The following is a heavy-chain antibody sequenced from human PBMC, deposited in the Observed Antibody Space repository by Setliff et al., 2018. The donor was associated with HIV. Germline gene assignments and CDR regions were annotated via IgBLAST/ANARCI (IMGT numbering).Heavy chain of an antibody. CDR1: GGLIPNDGYY. J-gene: IGHJ3*02. Sequence: PSETLSLTCTVSGGLIPNDGYYWTWIRQHPEKGLEWIGYIYFNGKTYYNPSLGGRATMSVGTSKNQFSLMLSSVTAADTAVYYCARVPRITTLRNAFDIWGQGTMVTVSS. D-gene: IGHD3-3*01. CDR2: IYFNGKT. CDR3: ARVPRITTLRNAFDI. V-gene: IGHV4-31*03.